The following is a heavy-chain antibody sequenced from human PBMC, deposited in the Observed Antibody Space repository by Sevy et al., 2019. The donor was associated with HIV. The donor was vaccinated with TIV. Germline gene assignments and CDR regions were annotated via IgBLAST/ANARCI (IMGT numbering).Heavy chain of an antibody. CDR2: ISSSGSTI. CDR1: VFTFSDYY. J-gene: IGHJ6*02. CDR3: ARDPQYYDILTGYYANYYGMDV. Sequence: GGSLRLSCAASVFTFSDYYMSWIRQAPGKGLEWVSYISSSGSTIYYADSVKGRFTISRDNAKNSLYLQMNSLRAEDTAVYYCARDPQYYDILTGYYANYYGMDVWGQGTTVTVSS. V-gene: IGHV3-11*01. D-gene: IGHD3-9*01.